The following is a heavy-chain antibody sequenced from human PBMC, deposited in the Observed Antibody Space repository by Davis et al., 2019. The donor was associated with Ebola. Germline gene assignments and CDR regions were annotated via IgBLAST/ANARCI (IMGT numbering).Heavy chain of an antibody. D-gene: IGHD2-8*02. V-gene: IGHV5-51*01. J-gene: IGHJ3*02. CDR2: IYTGDSDT. CDR3: ASLRRTITGMDDAFDI. CDR1: GNSFTSHW. Sequence: GGSLRLSCKDSGNSFTSHWIGWVRQMHGKGLEWMGIIYTGDSDTRYSPSFRGQVTIPADNSIKTAFLHWSSLKASDTAMYYCASLRRTITGMDDAFDIWGQGTMVTVSA.